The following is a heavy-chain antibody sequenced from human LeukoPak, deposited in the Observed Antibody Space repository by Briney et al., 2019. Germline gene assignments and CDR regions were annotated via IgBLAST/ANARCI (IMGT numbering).Heavy chain of an antibody. CDR1: GFTLSNHA. V-gene: IGHV3-23*01. D-gene: IGHD5-12*01. J-gene: IGHJ4*02. CDR2: ITGGGSST. Sequence: GGSLRLSWAASGFTLSNHAMTWVRQAPGRGLEWVSEITGGGSSTYYADSGKGRFTISRDNSKNTMFLQMTSVTAEDTATYSCAREWLDFDYWGQGILVTVSS. CDR3: AREWLDFDY.